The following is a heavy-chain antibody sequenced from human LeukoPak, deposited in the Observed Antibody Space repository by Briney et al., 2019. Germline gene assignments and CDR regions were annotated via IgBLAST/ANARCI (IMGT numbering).Heavy chain of an antibody. CDR2: ISASGSST. D-gene: IGHD1-1*01. CDR1: GITFSSYA. J-gene: IGHJ4*02. CDR3: AKERGGTFNDDFDY. V-gene: IGHV3-23*01. Sequence: GGSLRLSCAASGITFSSYAMSRVRQAPGKGLEWVAGISASGSSTYFADSVKGRFTLSRDNSKKLLYLHINNLRAEDTAVYYCAKERGGTFNDDFDYWGQGTLVTVS.